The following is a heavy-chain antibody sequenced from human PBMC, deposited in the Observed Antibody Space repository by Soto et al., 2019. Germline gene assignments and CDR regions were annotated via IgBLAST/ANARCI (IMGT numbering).Heavy chain of an antibody. CDR1: GGTFSSYA. CDR2: IIPIFGTA. D-gene: IGHD2-2*01. V-gene: IGHV1-69*06. CDR3: ARADIVVVPTAYYYYYGMDV. J-gene: IGHJ6*02. Sequence: ASVKVSCKASGGTFSSYAISWVRQAPGQGLEWMGGIIPIFGTANSAQKFQGRVTITADKSTSTAYMELSSLRSEDTAVYYCARADIVVVPTAYYYYYGMDVWGQGTTVTVSS.